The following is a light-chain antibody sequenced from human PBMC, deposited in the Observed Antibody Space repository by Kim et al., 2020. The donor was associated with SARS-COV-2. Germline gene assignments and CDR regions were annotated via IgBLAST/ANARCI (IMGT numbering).Light chain of an antibody. CDR2: GKN. J-gene: IGLJ2*01. CDR3: NSRDSNDNVV. V-gene: IGLV3-19*01. CDR1: SLRSYY. Sequence: VALGQTVRITCQGDSLRSYYATWHPQKPGQAPILVIYGKNNRPSGIPDRFSGSSSGNTASLTITGTQAGDEADYYCNSRDSNDNVVFGGGTQLTVL.